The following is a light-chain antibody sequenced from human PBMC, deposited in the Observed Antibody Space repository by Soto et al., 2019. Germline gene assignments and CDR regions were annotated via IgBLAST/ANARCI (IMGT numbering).Light chain of an antibody. V-gene: IGLV2-14*01. CDR2: DVT. Sequence: QSALPQPASVSGSPGQSITISCTGTSSDVGGYDYVSWYQQHPGKAPKLMIYDVTNRPSGVSNRFSGSKSGNTASLTISGLQAEDEADYYCISYASINTYVFGTGTKLTVL. J-gene: IGLJ1*01. CDR1: SSDVGGYDY. CDR3: ISYASINTYV.